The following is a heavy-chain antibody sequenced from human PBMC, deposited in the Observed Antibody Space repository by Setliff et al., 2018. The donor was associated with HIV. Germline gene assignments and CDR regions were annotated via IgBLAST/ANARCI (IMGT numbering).Heavy chain of an antibody. CDR1: GGSISSHY. CDR2: IHYSGST. J-gene: IGHJ4*02. CDR3: AKEAYFFASGTCYFDS. V-gene: IGHV4-59*11. D-gene: IGHD3-10*01. Sequence: PSETLSLTCTVSGGSISSHYWSWIRQPPGKGLEWIGSIHYSGSTNYNPSLKSRVTISVDTSKNQFSLKLSSVTAADTALYFCAKEAYFFASGTCYFDSWGQGTLVTVSS.